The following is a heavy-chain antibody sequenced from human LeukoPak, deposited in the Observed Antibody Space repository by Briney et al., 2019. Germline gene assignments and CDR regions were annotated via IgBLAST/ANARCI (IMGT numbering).Heavy chain of an antibody. D-gene: IGHD6-19*01. CDR1: GFTFSDYY. CDR3: ARAVAGDYFDY. CDR2: ISSSISYT. V-gene: IGHV3-11*06. Sequence: PGGSLRLSCAASGFTFSDYYMSWIRQAPGKGLEWLSYISSSISYTNYADSVKGRFTISRDNAKNSLYLQMNSLRAEDTAVYYCARAVAGDYFDYWGQRALVTVSS. J-gene: IGHJ4*02.